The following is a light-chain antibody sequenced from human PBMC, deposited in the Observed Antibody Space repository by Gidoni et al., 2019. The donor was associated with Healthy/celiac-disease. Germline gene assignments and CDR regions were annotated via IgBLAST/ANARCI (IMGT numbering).Light chain of an antibody. CDR2: WAS. Sequence: DIVMTQSPVSLAVSLGESATINCKSSQSVLYSSNNKSYLAWYQQKPGQPPKLLIYWASTRESGVPDRFSGSGSGTDFTLTISSLQAEDVAVYYCQQYYSTSWTFGQGTKVEIK. CDR1: QSVLYSSNNKSY. V-gene: IGKV4-1*01. J-gene: IGKJ1*01. CDR3: QQYYSTSWT.